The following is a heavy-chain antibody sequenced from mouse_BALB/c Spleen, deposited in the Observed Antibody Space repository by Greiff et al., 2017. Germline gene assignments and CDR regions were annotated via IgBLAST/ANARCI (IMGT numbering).Heavy chain of an antibody. V-gene: IGHV2-9*02. CDR3: AREVYLYAMDY. J-gene: IGHJ4*01. CDR2: IWAGGST. Sequence: VQLQESGPGLVAPSQSLSITCTVSGFSLTSYGVHWVRQPPGKGLEWLGVIWAGGSTNYNSALMSRLSISKDNSKSQVFLKMNSLQTDDTAMYYCAREVYLYAMDYWGQGTSVTVSS. CDR1: GFSLTSYG. D-gene: IGHD5-5*01.